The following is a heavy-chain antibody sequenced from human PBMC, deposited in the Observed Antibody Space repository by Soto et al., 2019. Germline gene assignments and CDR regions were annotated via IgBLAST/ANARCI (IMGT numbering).Heavy chain of an antibody. V-gene: IGHV4-59*01. CDR2: IYYSGST. Sequence: SETLFLTCTVSGCSISSYYWSWIRQPPGKGLERIGYIYYSGSTNYNPSLKSRVTISVDTSKNQFSLKLSSVTAADTAVYYCARVLDYYGSGSYPRGHNWFDPWGQGTLVTVPQ. CDR1: GCSISSYY. CDR3: ARVLDYYGSGSYPRGHNWFDP. J-gene: IGHJ5*02. D-gene: IGHD3-10*01.